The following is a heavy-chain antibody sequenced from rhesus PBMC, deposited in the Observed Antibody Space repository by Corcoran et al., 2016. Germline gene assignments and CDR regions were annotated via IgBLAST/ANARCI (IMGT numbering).Heavy chain of an antibody. V-gene: IGHV4-165*01. Sequence: QVPLQESGPGLVKTSETLSLTSAVPGGSFSGYYRGWIRQPPGKGLEWIGYISGSSGSTDYNPTLKSRVTISTDTSKNQFSLKLSSVTAADTAVYYCAREGDYGLDSWGQGVVVTVSS. J-gene: IGHJ6*01. CDR2: ISGSSGST. D-gene: IGHD5-42*01. CDR3: AREGDYGLDS. CDR1: GGSFSGYY.